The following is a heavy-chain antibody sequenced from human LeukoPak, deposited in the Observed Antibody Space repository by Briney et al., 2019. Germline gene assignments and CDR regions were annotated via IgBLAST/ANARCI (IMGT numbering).Heavy chain of an antibody. Sequence: GGSLRLSCAASGFTLSSHGMHWVRQAPGKGLEWVTFIQYDGSNKVYVDSVKGRFTISRDNAKNSLYLQMNSLRAEDTAVYYCARDASIAAWGQGTLVTVSS. D-gene: IGHD6-6*01. V-gene: IGHV3-30*02. CDR1: GFTLSSHG. CDR2: IQYDGSNK. J-gene: IGHJ5*02. CDR3: ARDASIAA.